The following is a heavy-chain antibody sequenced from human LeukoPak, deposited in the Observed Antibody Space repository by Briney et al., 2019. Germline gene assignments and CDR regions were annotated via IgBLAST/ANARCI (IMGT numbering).Heavy chain of an antibody. D-gene: IGHD4-23*01. CDR3: AREVVGGNVFDY. CDR1: GGSISSGGYY. CDR2: IYYSGST. Sequence: TLSLTCTVSGGSISSGGYYWSWIRQHPGKGLEWIGYIYYSGSTYYNPSLKSRVTISVDTSKNQFSLKLSSVTAADTAVYYCAREVVGGNVFDYWGQGTLVTVSS. V-gene: IGHV4-31*03. J-gene: IGHJ4*02.